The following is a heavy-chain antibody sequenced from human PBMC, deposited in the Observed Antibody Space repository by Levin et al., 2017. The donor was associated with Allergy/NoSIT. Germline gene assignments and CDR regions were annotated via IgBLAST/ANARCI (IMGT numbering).Heavy chain of an antibody. V-gene: IGHV5-51*01. CDR2: IYPGDSDT. D-gene: IGHD2-21*02. CDR3: AIRGAAGDSFGYYFDY. Sequence: HGESLKISCKGSGYSFPSYWIGWVRQMPGKGLEWMGIIYPGDSDTRYTPSFQGQVTISVDKSISTAYLQWSSLKASDTAMYYCAIRGAAGDSFGYYFDYWGRGTLVTVSS. CDR1: GYSFPSYW. J-gene: IGHJ4*02.